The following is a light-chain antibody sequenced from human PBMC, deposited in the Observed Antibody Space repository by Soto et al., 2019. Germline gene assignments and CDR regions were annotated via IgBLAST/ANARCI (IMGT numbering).Light chain of an antibody. CDR3: CSNAAGSTYV. V-gene: IGLV2-23*01. J-gene: IGLJ1*01. Sequence: SALTQPASVSGSPGQSITISCTGTSSDVGSHNLVSWYQQFPGKAPILIIFEASKRPSGVSNRFSGSKSGSTASLTISGLQAEDEADYYCCSNAAGSTYVFGSGTKVTVL. CDR2: EAS. CDR1: SSDVGSHNL.